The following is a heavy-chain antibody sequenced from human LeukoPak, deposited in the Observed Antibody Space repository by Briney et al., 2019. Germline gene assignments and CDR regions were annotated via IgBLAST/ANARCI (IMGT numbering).Heavy chain of an antibody. CDR3: ARVERRFGGFDY. J-gene: IGHJ4*02. V-gene: IGHV4-34*01. D-gene: IGHD2-15*01. Sequence: SETLSLTCAVYGGSFSDYYWSWIRQPPGKGLEWIGEINHSGNTNYNPSLKSRVTISVDTSKNQFSLNLSSVTAADTAVYYCARVERRFGGFDYWGQGTLVTVSS. CDR2: INHSGNT. CDR1: GGSFSDYY.